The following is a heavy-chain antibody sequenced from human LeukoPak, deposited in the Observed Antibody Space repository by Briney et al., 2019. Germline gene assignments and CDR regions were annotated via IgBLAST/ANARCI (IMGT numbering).Heavy chain of an antibody. CDR3: ARVGSHSGSLSLIRRNYKYYYYMDV. Sequence: GGSLRLSCAASGFTFSSYGMHWVRQAPGKGLEWVAYIQYDGSNEQYAHSVKGRFRISRDSSKNILYLQMNSLRAEDTAVYYCARVGSHSGSLSLIRRNYKYYYYMDVWGKGTTVTISS. D-gene: IGHD3-10*01. V-gene: IGHV3-30*02. CDR1: GFTFSSYG. J-gene: IGHJ6*03. CDR2: IQYDGSNE.